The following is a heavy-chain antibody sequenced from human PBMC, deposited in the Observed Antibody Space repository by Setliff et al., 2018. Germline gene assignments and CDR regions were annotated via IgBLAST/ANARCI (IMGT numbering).Heavy chain of an antibody. Sequence: ASVKVSCTASGYPFTSYGISWVRQAPGQGLEWMGWISAYNGNTNYAQKLQGRVTMTTDTSTNTAYMEVRSLGSDDTAMYYCARAVGYCSGGSCYKGDDYWGQGALVTVSS. J-gene: IGHJ4*02. CDR3: ARAVGYCSGGSCYKGDDY. V-gene: IGHV1-18*01. D-gene: IGHD2-15*01. CDR1: GYPFTSYG. CDR2: ISAYNGNT.